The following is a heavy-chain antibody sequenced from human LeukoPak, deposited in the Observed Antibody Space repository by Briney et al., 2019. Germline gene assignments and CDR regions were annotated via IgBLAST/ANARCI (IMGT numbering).Heavy chain of an antibody. Sequence: SVKVSCKASGGTFSSYAISWVRQAPGQGLEWMGGIIPIFGTANYAQKFQGRVTITADESTSTAYMELSSLRSEDTAVYYCATSNWNYDVHFDYWGQGTLVTVSS. CDR2: IIPIFGTA. V-gene: IGHV1-69*01. CDR3: ATSNWNYDVHFDY. D-gene: IGHD1-7*01. CDR1: GGTFSSYA. J-gene: IGHJ4*02.